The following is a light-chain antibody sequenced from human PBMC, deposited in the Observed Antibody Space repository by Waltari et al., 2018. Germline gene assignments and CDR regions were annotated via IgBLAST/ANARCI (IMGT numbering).Light chain of an antibody. Sequence: DILMTQSPLSLPVTPGEPASISCRSSQRPLHSNGYNYLDWYLQKPGQSPQVLIYLGSNRASGVPDRFSGSGSGTDFTLNISRVEAEDVGVYYCMQILQPARTFGQGTRLEIK. V-gene: IGKV2-28*01. CDR1: QRPLHSNGYNY. CDR3: MQILQPART. J-gene: IGKJ2*01. CDR2: LGS.